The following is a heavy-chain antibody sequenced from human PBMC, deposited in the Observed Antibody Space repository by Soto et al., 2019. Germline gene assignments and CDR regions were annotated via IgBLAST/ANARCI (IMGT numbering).Heavy chain of an antibody. V-gene: IGHV3-23*01. CDR2: ISGSGGST. D-gene: IGHD6-19*01. CDR3: AKFDSQGAGDWFDP. J-gene: IGHJ5*02. Sequence: EVPLLESGGGLVQPGGSLRLSCAASGFTFSSYAMSWVRQAPGKGREWVSAISGSGGSTYYADSVKGRFTISRDNSKNPLYQQMNGLRAEDTAVYYCAKFDSQGAGDWFDPWGQGNLVTVSS. CDR1: GFTFSSYA.